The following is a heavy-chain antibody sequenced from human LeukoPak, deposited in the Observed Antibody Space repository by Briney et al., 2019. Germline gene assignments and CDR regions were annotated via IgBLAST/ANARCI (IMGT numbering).Heavy chain of an antibody. Sequence: SVKVSCKASGGTFSSYAISWVRQAPGQGLEWMGGIIPIFGTANYAQKFQSRVTITADKSTSTAYMELSSLRSEDTAVYYCARSSIIAAAGPYYFDYWGQGTLVTVSS. V-gene: IGHV1-69*06. CDR3: ARSSIIAAAGPYYFDY. J-gene: IGHJ4*02. CDR1: GGTFSSYA. CDR2: IIPIFGTA. D-gene: IGHD6-13*01.